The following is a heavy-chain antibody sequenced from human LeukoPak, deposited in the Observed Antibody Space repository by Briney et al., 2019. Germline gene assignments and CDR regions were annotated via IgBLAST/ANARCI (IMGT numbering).Heavy chain of an antibody. D-gene: IGHD2-2*01. Sequence: SETLSLTCTVYGGSISSYSWSWTRQPAGKGLEWIGRISTSGGTNYNPSLKSRVTMSVDTSKNQFSLNLTSVTAADTAVFYCARVVGCSSNTCERGWGYFDYWGQGSLVTVSS. V-gene: IGHV4-4*07. CDR1: GGSISSYS. J-gene: IGHJ4*02. CDR2: ISTSGGT. CDR3: ARVVGCSSNTCERGWGYFDY.